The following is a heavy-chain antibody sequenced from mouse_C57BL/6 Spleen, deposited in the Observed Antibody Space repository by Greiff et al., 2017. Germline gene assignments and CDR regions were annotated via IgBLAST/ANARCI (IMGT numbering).Heavy chain of an antibody. CDR3: ARDGTGAMDD. D-gene: IGHD4-1*01. V-gene: IGHV1-64*01. J-gene: IGHJ4*01. CDR1: GYTFTSYW. Sequence: QVQLQQSGAELVKPGASVKLSCKASGYTFTSYWMYWVKQRPGQGLEWIGMIHPNSGSTNYNEKFKSKATLTVDKSSSTAYMQLSSLTSEDSAVYYCARDGTGAMDDWGQGTSVTVSS. CDR2: IHPNSGST.